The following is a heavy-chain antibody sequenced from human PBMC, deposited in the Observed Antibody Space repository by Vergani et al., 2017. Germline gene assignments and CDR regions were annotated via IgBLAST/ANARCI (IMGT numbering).Heavy chain of an antibody. D-gene: IGHD3-22*01. CDR1: GYTFTSYG. CDR3: ASNPLDSSAPLNWFDP. J-gene: IGHJ5*02. Sequence: QVQLVQSGAEVKKPGASVKVSCTASGYTFTSYGISWVRQAPGQGLEWMGWISAYNGNTNYAQKLQGRVTMTTDTSTSTAYMELRSLRSDDTAVYYCASNPLDSSAPLNWFDPWGQGTLVTVSS. CDR2: ISAYNGNT. V-gene: IGHV1-18*01.